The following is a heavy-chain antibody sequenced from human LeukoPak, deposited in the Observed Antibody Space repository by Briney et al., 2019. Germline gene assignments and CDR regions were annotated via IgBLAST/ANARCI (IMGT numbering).Heavy chain of an antibody. D-gene: IGHD6-19*01. CDR2: IYYSGST. CDR1: GGSISSYY. CDR3: AREQWPEGFDY. V-gene: IGHV4-59*01. J-gene: IGHJ4*02. Sequence: SETLSLTCTVSGGSISSYYWSWIRQPPGKGLEWIGYIYYSGSTNYNPSLKSRVTISVDTSKNQFSLKLSSVTAADTAVYYCAREQWPEGFDYWGQGTLVTVSS.